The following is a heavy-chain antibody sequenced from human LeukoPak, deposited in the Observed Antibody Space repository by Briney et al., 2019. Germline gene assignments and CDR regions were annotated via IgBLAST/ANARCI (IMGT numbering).Heavy chain of an antibody. CDR2: INHSGST. Sequence: PSETLSLTCAVYGGSFSGYYWSWIRQPPGKGLEWIGEINHSGSTNYNPSLKSRVTISVDTSKNQFSLKLSSVTAADTAVYYCARDPAAAGAERVLDYWGQGTLVPVSS. CDR1: GGSFSGYY. D-gene: IGHD6-13*01. V-gene: IGHV4-34*01. CDR3: ARDPAAAGAERVLDY. J-gene: IGHJ4*02.